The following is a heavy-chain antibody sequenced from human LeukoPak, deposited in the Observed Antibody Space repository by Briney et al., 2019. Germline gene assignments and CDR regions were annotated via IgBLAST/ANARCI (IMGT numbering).Heavy chain of an antibody. D-gene: IGHD5-24*01. CDR1: GGSLSSGGYY. Sequence: SETLSLTCTVSGGSLSSGGYYWSWVRQHPGKGMEWIGYISYSGSTYYNPSLTSRVTISVGTSKMQFSLKLSSVTAADTAVYYCVRARWLEFRYNCFDPWGQGDLVTVSS. CDR2: ISYSGST. J-gene: IGHJ5*02. CDR3: VRARWLEFRYNCFDP. V-gene: IGHV4-31*03.